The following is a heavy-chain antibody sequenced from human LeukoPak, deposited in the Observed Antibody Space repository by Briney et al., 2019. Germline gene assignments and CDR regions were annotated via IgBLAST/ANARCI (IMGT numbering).Heavy chain of an antibody. CDR3: AKGVVAATNAAYYGMDV. CDR1: GFTFSNYG. Sequence: GGSLRLSCAASGFTFSNYGMHWVRQAPGKGLEWVAVISYDESDKYYADSVKGRFTISRDNSKNTLCLQMNSLRPEDTAVYCCAKGVVAATNAAYYGMDVWGQGTTVTVSS. V-gene: IGHV3-30*18. CDR2: ISYDESDK. J-gene: IGHJ6*02. D-gene: IGHD2-15*01.